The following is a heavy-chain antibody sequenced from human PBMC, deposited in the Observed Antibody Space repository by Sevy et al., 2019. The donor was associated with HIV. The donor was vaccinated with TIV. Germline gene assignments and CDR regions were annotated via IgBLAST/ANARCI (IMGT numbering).Heavy chain of an antibody. CDR2: IYYSGST. CDR3: ARSDCTNGVCYDY. V-gene: IGHV4-59*01. J-gene: IGHJ4*02. CDR1: GGSISSYY. D-gene: IGHD2-8*01. Sequence: SETLSLTCTASGGSISSYYWSWIRQPPGKGLEWIGYIYYSGSTNYNPSLKSRVTISVDTSKNQFSLKLSSVTAADTAVYYCARSDCTNGVCYDYWGQGTLVTVSS.